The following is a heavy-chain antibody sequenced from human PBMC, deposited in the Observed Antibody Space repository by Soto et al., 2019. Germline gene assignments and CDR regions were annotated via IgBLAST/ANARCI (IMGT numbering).Heavy chain of an antibody. V-gene: IGHV3-23*01. CDR3: AKSYGYCSGGSCYPILRYYYYGMDV. CDR1: GFTFSSYA. Sequence: GGSLRLSCAASGFTFSSYAMSWVRQAPGKGLEWVSAISGSGGSTYYADSVKGRFTISRDNSKNTLYLQMNSLRAEDTAGYYCAKSYGYCSGGSCYPILRYYYYGMDVWGQGTTVTVSS. D-gene: IGHD2-15*01. J-gene: IGHJ6*02. CDR2: ISGSGGST.